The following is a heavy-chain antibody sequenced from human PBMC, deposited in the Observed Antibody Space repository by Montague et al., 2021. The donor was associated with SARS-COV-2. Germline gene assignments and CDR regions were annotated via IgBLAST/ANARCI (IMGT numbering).Heavy chain of an antibody. V-gene: IGHV4-39*01. CDR1: FSSLRPRRSS. Sequence: ILSLPFPFSFSSLRPRRSSWGWVRQPPGKGLEYIGSIYYMGTTYYNPSLKSRVTVSLDTSKNQFSLQLSSVTATDTAVYYCARHDPNYGGRGGNFEHWGQGTLASVSS. CDR3: ARHDPNYGGRGGNFEH. D-gene: IGHD2-21*01. CDR2: IYYMGTT. J-gene: IGHJ1*01.